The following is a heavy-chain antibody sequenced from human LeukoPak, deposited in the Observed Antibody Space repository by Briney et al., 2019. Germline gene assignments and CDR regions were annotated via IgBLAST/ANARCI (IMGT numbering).Heavy chain of an antibody. V-gene: IGHV3-48*01. J-gene: IGHJ4*02. CDR3: ARGDITIFGVVHIPYYFDY. CDR1: GFTLSSYS. Sequence: GGSLRLSCAASGFTLSSYSTNWVRQAPGKGLEWVSYISRSSSTIYYADSVKGRFTISRDNAKNSLYLQMNSLRAEDTAVYYCARGDITIFGVVHIPYYFDYWGQGTLVTVSS. D-gene: IGHD3-3*01. CDR2: ISRSSSTI.